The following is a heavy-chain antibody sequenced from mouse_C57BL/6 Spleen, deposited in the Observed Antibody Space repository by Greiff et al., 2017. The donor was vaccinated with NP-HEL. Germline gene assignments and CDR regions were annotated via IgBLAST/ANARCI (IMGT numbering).Heavy chain of an antibody. V-gene: IGHV1-52*01. CDR2: IDPSDSET. D-gene: IGHD1-1*01. J-gene: IGHJ4*01. Sequence: QVQLQQPGAELVRPGSSVKLSCKASGYTFTSYWMHWVKQRPIQGLEWIGNIDPSDSETHYNQKFKDKATLTVDKSSSTAYIQLSSLTSEDSAVYYCARPDYYGSRDYYAMDYWGQGTSVTVSS. CDR1: GYTFTSYW. CDR3: ARPDYYGSRDYYAMDY.